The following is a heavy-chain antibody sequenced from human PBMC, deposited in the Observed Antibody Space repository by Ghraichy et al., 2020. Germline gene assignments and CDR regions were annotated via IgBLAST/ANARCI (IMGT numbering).Heavy chain of an antibody. V-gene: IGHV1-2*02. Sequence: ASVKVSCKASGYTFTGYYMHWVRQAPGQGLEWMGWINPNSGGTNYAQKFQGRVTMTRDTSISTAYMELSRLRSDDTAVYYCARLQVVPAAKRAFDIWGQGTMVTVSS. CDR2: INPNSGGT. J-gene: IGHJ3*02. CDR3: ARLQVVPAAKRAFDI. CDR1: GYTFTGYY. D-gene: IGHD2-2*01.